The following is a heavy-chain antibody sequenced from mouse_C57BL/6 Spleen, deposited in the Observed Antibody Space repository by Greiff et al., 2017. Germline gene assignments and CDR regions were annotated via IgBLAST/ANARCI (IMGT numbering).Heavy chain of an antibody. CDR1: GYTFTSYC. J-gene: IGHJ2*01. V-gene: IGHV1-53*01. D-gene: IGHD1-1*02. CDR3: GRGCYGSWCYFDY. CDR2: INPYNGGT. Sequence: QVQLQQPGTELVKPGASVKMSCKASGYTFTSYCMHWVKQSPGQGLEWIGNINPYNGGTNYNEKFKSKATLTVDKSSSTAYLQLSSLPSEDSAVYYCGRGCYGSWCYFDYWGQGTTLTVSS.